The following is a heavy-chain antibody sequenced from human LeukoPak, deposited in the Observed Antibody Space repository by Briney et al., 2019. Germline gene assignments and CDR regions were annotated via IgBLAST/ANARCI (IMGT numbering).Heavy chain of an antibody. J-gene: IGHJ6*01. Sequence: GESLKISCRASGSTFTSYWIGWVGQMPGKGLEWMGIIYPGDSDTRYSPSFQGQVTISADKSITTAYLQWSSLKASDTAMYYCARRADYGMDAWGQGTTVTVSS. CDR1: GSTFTSYW. V-gene: IGHV5-51*01. CDR2: IYPGDSDT. CDR3: ARRADYGMDA.